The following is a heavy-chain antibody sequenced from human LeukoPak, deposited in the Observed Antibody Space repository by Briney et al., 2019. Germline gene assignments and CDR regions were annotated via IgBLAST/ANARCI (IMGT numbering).Heavy chain of an antibody. CDR3: ASSTIFGVVIYYMDV. D-gene: IGHD3-3*01. Sequence: SETLCLTCTVSGGSISSGDYYWSWIRQPPGKGLEWIGYIYYSGSTYYNPSLKSRVTISVDTSKNQFSLKLSSVTAADTAVYYCASSTIFGVVIYYMDVWGKGTTVTVSS. J-gene: IGHJ6*03. CDR1: GGSISSGDYY. CDR2: IYYSGST. V-gene: IGHV4-30-4*08.